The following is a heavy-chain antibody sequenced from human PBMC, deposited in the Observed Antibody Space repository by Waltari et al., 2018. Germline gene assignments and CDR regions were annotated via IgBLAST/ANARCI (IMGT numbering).Heavy chain of an antibody. CDR3: ARGGSGSRANFDC. J-gene: IGHJ4*02. CDR1: GGSINTFY. Sequence: QVQLQESGPGLVKPSETLSLTCTVSGGSINTFYWNWIRQPPGKGLEWIGNIYYSGSTNDSPSLKSGVTISVDTSKTQFSLNLSSVTAADTAVYYCARGGSGSRANFDCWGQGTLVTVSS. V-gene: IGHV4-59*01. D-gene: IGHD3-10*01. CDR2: IYYSGST.